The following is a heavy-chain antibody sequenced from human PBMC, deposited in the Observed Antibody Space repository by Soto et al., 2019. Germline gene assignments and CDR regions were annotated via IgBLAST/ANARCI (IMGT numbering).Heavy chain of an antibody. CDR3: ARDIEHDNFDWLLFRPPNSAFDI. CDR1: GYTFTSYA. J-gene: IGHJ3*02. D-gene: IGHD3-9*01. V-gene: IGHV1-3*01. CDR2: INAGNGNT. Sequence: GASVKVSCKASGYTFTSYAMHWVRQAPGQRLEWMGWINAGNGNTKYSQKFQGRFTISRDNAKNSLYLQMNSLRAEDTAVYYCARDIEHDNFDWLLFRPPNSAFDIWGQGTMVTVSS.